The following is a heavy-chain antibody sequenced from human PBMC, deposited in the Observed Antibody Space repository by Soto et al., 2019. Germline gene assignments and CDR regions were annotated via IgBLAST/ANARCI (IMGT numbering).Heavy chain of an antibody. CDR2: IIPIFGTA. Sequence: ASVKVSCKASGGTFSSYAISWVRQAPGQGLEWMGGIIPIFGTANYAQKFQGRVTITADESTSTAYMELSSLRSEDTAVYYCARAGGYSSSEGYFDYWGQGTLVTVSS. CDR1: GGTFSSYA. CDR3: ARAGGYSSSEGYFDY. D-gene: IGHD6-13*01. V-gene: IGHV1-69*13. J-gene: IGHJ4*02.